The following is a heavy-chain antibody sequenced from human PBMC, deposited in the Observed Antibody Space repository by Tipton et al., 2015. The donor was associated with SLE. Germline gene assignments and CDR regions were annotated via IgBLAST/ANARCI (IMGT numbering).Heavy chain of an antibody. CDR3: ARDEENDFWSGGDAFDI. CDR2: IYYSGST. V-gene: IGHV4-31*03. Sequence: TLSLTCTVSGGSISSGGYYWSWIRQHPGKGLEWIGYIYYSGSTYYNPSLKSRVTISVDTSKNQFSLKLSSVTAADTAVYYCARDEENDFWSGGDAFDIWGQGTMVTVSS. J-gene: IGHJ3*02. D-gene: IGHD3-3*01. CDR1: GGSISSGGYY.